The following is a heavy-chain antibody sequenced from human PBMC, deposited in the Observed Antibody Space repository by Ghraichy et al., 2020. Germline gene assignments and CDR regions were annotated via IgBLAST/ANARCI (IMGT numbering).Heavy chain of an antibody. J-gene: IGHJ3*01. V-gene: IGHV3-7*01. CDR2: IKQDGSEK. CDR1: GFTFSRYW. Sequence: GGSLRLSCAASGFTFSRYWMSWVRQAPGKGLEWVANIKQDGSEKEYVDSVKGRFTISRDNAENSLYLQMNSVRVEDTAVYYCARDPYDSSAYGAFDVWGQGTMVTVSS. D-gene: IGHD3-22*01. CDR3: ARDPYDSSAYGAFDV.